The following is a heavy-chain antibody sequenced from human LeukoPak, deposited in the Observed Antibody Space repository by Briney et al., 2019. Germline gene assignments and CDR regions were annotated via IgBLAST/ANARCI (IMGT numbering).Heavy chain of an antibody. D-gene: IGHD3-10*01. V-gene: IGHV3-66*01. CDR3: ARDLIQYYGVGSRLEDYYYGMDV. CDR1: GFTVTSNY. J-gene: IGHJ6*02. Sequence: GGSLRLSCAPSGFTVTSNYMSWVRQAPGKGLEWVSANYTDDITYYAESVKGRFTISRDNSKNTLYLQMNSLRAEDTAVYYCARDLIQYYGVGSRLEDYYYGMDVWGQGTTVTVSS. CDR2: NYTDDIT.